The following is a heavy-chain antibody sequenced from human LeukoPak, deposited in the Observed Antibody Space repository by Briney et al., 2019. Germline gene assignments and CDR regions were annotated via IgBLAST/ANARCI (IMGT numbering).Heavy chain of an antibody. Sequence: PSETLSLTCTVSGGSISSSSYYWGWIRQPPGKGLEWIGYIYYSGSTNYNPSLKSRVTISVDTSKNQFSLKLSSVTAADTAVYYCARERVYGSGSYYRYGMDVWGQGTTVTVSS. D-gene: IGHD3-10*01. J-gene: IGHJ6*02. CDR2: IYYSGST. CDR1: GGSISSSSYY. V-gene: IGHV4-61*01. CDR3: ARERVYGSGSYYRYGMDV.